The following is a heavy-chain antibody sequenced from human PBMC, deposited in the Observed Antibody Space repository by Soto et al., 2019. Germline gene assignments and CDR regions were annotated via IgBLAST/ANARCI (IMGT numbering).Heavy chain of an antibody. D-gene: IGHD6-19*01. CDR3: ARDGSSGWYQDWYFDL. V-gene: IGHV1-3*01. Sequence: GSSEKGSYRASGYTFTSYAMHWVRQAPGQRLEWMGWINAGNGNTKYSQKFQGRVTITRDTSASTAYMELSSLRSEDTAVYYCARDGSSGWYQDWYFDLWGRGTLVTVSS. J-gene: IGHJ2*01. CDR1: GYTFTSYA. CDR2: INAGNGNT.